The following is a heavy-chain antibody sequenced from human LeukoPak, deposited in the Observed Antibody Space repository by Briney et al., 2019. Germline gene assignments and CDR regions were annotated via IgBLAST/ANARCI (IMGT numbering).Heavy chain of an antibody. D-gene: IGHD5-12*01. CDR3: ARDGVEYSGYGYYDY. CDR1: GFTFSSYG. CDR2: ISYDGRNK. V-gene: IGHV3-30*19. Sequence: GGSLRLSCAASGFTFSSYGMHWVRQAPGKGLEWVTVISYDGRNKYYTDSVKGRFSISRDNSKNTLYVQMNSLRTEDTAVYYCARDGVEYSGYGYYDYWGQGTLVTVSS. J-gene: IGHJ4*02.